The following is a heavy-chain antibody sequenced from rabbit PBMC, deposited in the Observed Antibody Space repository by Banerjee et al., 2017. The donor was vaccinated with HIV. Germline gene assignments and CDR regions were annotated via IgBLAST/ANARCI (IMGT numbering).Heavy chain of an antibody. CDR1: GIDFSSYYY. Sequence: QQQLEESGGGLVKPGGTLTLTCKASGIDFSSYYYMCWVRQAPGKGLEWIACIATGSSGSTYYASWAKGRFTVSKTSSTTVTLQMTSLTAADTATYFCARAPYNDGYACYFELWGQGTLVTVS. J-gene: IGHJ4*01. D-gene: IGHD6-1*01. CDR2: IATGSSGST. V-gene: IGHV1S45*01. CDR3: ARAPYNDGYACYFEL.